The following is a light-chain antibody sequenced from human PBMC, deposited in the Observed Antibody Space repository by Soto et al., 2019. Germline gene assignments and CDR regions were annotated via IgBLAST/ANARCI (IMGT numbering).Light chain of an antibody. J-gene: IGLJ1*01. CDR1: NSNIGAGYD. Sequence: QSVLTQPPSVSGAPGQRVTISCTGSNSNIGAGYDVHWYQQLPGTAPKLLIYGNSNRPSGVPDRFSGSKSVTSASLAITGLQAEDEADYYCQSYDSRLSGSVFGNATKVTV. V-gene: IGLV1-40*01. CDR2: GNS. CDR3: QSYDSRLSGSV.